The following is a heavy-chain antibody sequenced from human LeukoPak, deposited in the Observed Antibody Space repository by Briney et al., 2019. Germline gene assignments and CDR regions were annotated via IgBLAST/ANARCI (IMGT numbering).Heavy chain of an antibody. D-gene: IGHD3-9*01. CDR3: ARPISVRYFDWLAHPKGDGYFDY. Sequence: ASVKVSCKASGYTFTSYGISWVRQAPGQGLEWMGWISAYNGNTNYAQKLQGRVTMTTDTSTSTAYMELRSLRSDDTAVYYCARPISVRYFDWLAHPKGDGYFDYWGQGTLVTVSS. CDR2: ISAYNGNT. V-gene: IGHV1-18*01. CDR1: GYTFTSYG. J-gene: IGHJ4*02.